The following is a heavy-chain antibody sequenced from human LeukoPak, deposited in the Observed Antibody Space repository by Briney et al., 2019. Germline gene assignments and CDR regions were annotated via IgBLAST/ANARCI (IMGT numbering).Heavy chain of an antibody. CDR1: GFTFSSYA. D-gene: IGHD3-9*01. J-gene: IGHJ4*02. Sequence: GGSLRLSCAASGFTFSSYAMNWVRQAPGKGLEWVSSIRSSSSYIYYADSVKGRFTISRDNAKNSLYLQMNSLRAEDTAVYYCARVSYDILTGYSYIDYWGQGTLVTVSS. CDR2: IRSSSSYI. V-gene: IGHV3-21*01. CDR3: ARVSYDILTGYSYIDY.